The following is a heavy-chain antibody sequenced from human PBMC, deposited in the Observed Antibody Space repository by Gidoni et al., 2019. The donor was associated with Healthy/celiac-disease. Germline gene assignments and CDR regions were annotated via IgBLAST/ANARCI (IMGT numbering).Heavy chain of an antibody. V-gene: IGHV4-39*01. Sequence: QLQLQESGPGLVKPSETLSLTCTVSGGSISSSSYYWGWIRQPPGKGLEWIGSIYYSGSTYYNPSLKSRVTISVDTSKNQFSLKLSSVTAADTAVYYCARHSIQVVPAAKWLGAFDIWGQGTMVTVSS. CDR2: IYYSGST. D-gene: IGHD2-2*01. CDR1: GGSISSSSYY. J-gene: IGHJ3*02. CDR3: ARHSIQVVPAAKWLGAFDI.